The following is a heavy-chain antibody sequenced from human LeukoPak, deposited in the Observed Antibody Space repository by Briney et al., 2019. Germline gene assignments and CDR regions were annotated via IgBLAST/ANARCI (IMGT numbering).Heavy chain of an antibody. CDR2: IRSKANSYAT. CDR1: GFTFSGSA. J-gene: IGHJ4*02. Sequence: GGSLRLSCAASGFTFSGSAMRWVRQASGKGLEWVGRIRSKANSYATAYAASVKGRFTISRDDSKNTAYLQMNSLKTEDTAVYYCTGSHCSSTSCYVFWGQGTLVTVSS. D-gene: IGHD2-2*01. CDR3: TGSHCSSTSCYVF. V-gene: IGHV3-73*01.